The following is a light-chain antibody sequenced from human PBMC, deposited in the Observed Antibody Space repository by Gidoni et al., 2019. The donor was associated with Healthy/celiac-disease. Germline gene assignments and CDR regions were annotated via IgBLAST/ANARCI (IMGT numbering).Light chain of an antibody. V-gene: IGKV2-28*01. Sequence: DIVMTQSPLSLPVTHGEPASISCRSSQSLLHSNGYNYLDWYLQKPGQSPQLLIYLGSNRASGVPDRFSGSGSGTDFTLKISRVEAEDVGVYYCMQALQTPVFGPGTKVDIK. CDR3: MQALQTPV. CDR1: QSLLHSNGYNY. J-gene: IGKJ3*01. CDR2: LGS.